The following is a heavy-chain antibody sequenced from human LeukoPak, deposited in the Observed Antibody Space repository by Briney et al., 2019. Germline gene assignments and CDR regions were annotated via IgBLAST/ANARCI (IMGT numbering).Heavy chain of an antibody. CDR3: VRVAYCGANCYYYVDS. CDR2: INPNSGGT. Sequence: ASVKVSCKASGYTFTGYYMHWVRQAPGQGLEWMGWINPNSGGTNYAQKFQGSITVTRDTSVNTAYMELSGLGPDDTAMYYCVRVAYCGANCYYYVDSWGQGTLVTVSS. D-gene: IGHD2-21*02. V-gene: IGHV1-2*02. J-gene: IGHJ4*02. CDR1: GYTFTGYY.